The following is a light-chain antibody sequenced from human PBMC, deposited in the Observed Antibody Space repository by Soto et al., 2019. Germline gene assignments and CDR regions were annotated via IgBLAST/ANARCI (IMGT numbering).Light chain of an antibody. CDR1: QSISSW. CDR3: QQYNSYPLS. Sequence: DLQMTQSPSTLSASVGDRVTITCRASQSISSWLAWYQQKPGKAPKLLIYKASSLESGVPSRFSGSGSGKEFTLTISSLQPDDFASYYCQQYNSYPLSFGGRTKVEIK. V-gene: IGKV1-5*03. J-gene: IGKJ4*01. CDR2: KAS.